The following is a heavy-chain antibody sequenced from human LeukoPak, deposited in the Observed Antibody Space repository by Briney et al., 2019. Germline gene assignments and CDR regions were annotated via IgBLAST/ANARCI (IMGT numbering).Heavy chain of an antibody. J-gene: IGHJ5*02. V-gene: IGHV4-34*01. CDR1: GGSFSDYY. CDR2: INHSGST. D-gene: IGHD1-26*01. Sequence: SETLSLNCTVYGGSFSDYYWSWIRQPPGKGLEWIGEINHSGSTKYNPSLKSRVTISADTTNNQFSLNLTSVTAADTAVYYCAGSIVGISSWFDPWGQGTLVTVSS. CDR3: AGSIVGISSWFDP.